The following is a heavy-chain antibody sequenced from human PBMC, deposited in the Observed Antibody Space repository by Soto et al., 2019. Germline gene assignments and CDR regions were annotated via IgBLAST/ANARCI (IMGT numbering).Heavy chain of an antibody. Sequence: GGSLRLSCAASGFTFSSYALNWVRQAPGKGLQWLSTISGSGGSTYYADSVKGRFTISRDNSQNTLYLQMSSLRAEDTAVYYCAKSPCYCSGGTCYLFFDFWGQGTLVTVSS. CDR3: AKSPCYCSGGTCYLFFDF. CDR1: GFTFSSYA. J-gene: IGHJ4*02. V-gene: IGHV3-23*01. CDR2: ISGSGGST. D-gene: IGHD2-15*01.